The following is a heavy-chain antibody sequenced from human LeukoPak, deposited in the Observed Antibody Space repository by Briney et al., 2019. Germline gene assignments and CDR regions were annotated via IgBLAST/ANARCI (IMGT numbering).Heavy chain of an antibody. V-gene: IGHV3-30-3*01. Sequence: GGSLRLSCAASGFTFSSYAMHWVRQAPGKGLEWVAVISYDGSNKYYADSVKGRFTISRDNSKNTLYLQMNSLRAEDTAVYYCARRGVQPADYWGQGTLVTVSS. CDR3: ARRGVQPADY. J-gene: IGHJ4*02. CDR2: ISYDGSNK. CDR1: GFTFSSYA.